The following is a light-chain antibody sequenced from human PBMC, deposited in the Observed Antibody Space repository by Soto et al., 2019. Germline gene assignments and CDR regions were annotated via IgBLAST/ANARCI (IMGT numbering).Light chain of an antibody. CDR1: QSVSNR. J-gene: IGKJ1*01. CDR2: GVS. Sequence: EVVVTQSPATLSVSPGERATLSCRASQSVSNRIAWYQQRPGQAPRLVVYGVSTRATDIPDRFCGSGSGTEFTLNISSLQSEDFAVYYCQHYDVWPTVTFGQGTKVEIK. V-gene: IGKV3-15*01. CDR3: QHYDVWPTVT.